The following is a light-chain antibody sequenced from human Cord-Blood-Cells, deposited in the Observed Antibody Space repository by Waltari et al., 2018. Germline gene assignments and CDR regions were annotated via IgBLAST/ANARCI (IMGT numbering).Light chain of an antibody. CDR3: QQYNNWPPLT. J-gene: IGKJ4*01. Sequence: EIVLTQSPATLFVSPGERATLSCRASQSVSSNLAWYQQKPGQAPRLLIYGASTRATGIPARFSGSGSGTEFTLTISSLQSEDVAVYYCQQYNNWPPLTFGGGTKVEIK. CDR2: GAS. CDR1: QSVSSN. V-gene: IGKV3-15*01.